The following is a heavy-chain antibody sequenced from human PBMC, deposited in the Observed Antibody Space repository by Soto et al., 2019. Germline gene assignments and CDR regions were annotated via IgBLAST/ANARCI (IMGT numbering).Heavy chain of an antibody. CDR3: AREDYFDSGGFPI. V-gene: IGHV4-59*01. CDR1: GGSISSYY. D-gene: IGHD3-22*01. Sequence: SETLSLTCTVSGGSISSYYWSWIRQPPGKGLEWIGYIYYSGSTNYNPSLKSRVTISVDTTNNLFYLKLSYVTAADTAIYYCAREDYFDSGGFPIWGQGTLVTVSS. J-gene: IGHJ4*02. CDR2: IYYSGST.